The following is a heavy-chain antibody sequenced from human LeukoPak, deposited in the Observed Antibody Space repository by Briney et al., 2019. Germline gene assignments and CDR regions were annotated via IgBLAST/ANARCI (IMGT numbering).Heavy chain of an antibody. CDR2: ISTSSSTI. V-gene: IGHV3-48*01. D-gene: IGHD2-15*01. J-gene: IGHJ5*02. CDR3: ARDGVWCSGGSCYSPYNWFDP. CDR1: GFSFSSYS. Sequence: GGSLRLSCAASGFSFSSYSMNWVRQAPGKGLEWVSYISTSSSTIYYADSVKGRFTISRDNAKNSLYLQMNSLRAEDTAVYYCARDGVWCSGGSCYSPYNWFDPWGQGTLVTVSS.